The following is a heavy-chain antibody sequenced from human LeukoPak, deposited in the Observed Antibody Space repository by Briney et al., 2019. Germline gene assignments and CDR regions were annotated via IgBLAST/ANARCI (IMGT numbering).Heavy chain of an antibody. CDR3: ARRGNWNYALPLDY. J-gene: IGHJ4*02. CDR1: GGSISSGSYY. Sequence: PSQTLSLTCTVSGGSISSGSYYWSWIRQPAGKGLEWIGRIYTSGSTNYNPSLKSRVTISVDTSKNQFSLKLSSVTAADTAVYYCARRGNWNYALPLDYWGQGTLVTVSS. V-gene: IGHV4-61*02. CDR2: IYTSGST. D-gene: IGHD1-7*01.